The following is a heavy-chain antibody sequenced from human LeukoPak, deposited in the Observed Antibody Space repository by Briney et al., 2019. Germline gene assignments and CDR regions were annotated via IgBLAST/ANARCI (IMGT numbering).Heavy chain of an antibody. J-gene: IGHJ6*02. V-gene: IGHV4-30-2*01. Sequence: PSQTLSLTCAVSGGFISSGGYSWSWIRQPPGKGLEWIGYIYHSGSTYYNPSLKSRVTISVDRSKNQFSLKLSSVTAADTAVYYCARGRAKSPLRMYYYGMDVWGQGTTVTVSS. CDR3: ARGRAKSPLRMYYYGMDV. CDR1: GGFISSGGYS. CDR2: IYHSGST. D-gene: IGHD4-17*01.